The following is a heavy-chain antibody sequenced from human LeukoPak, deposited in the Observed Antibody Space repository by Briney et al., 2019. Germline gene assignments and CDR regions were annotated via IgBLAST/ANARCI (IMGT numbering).Heavy chain of an antibody. CDR2: ISSSGNYI. Sequence: GGSLRLSCAASGLTFSNYRMNWVREAPGKGLEWVSSISSSGNYIYYADSMRGRFTISRDNAKNSVYLQMSSLRAEDTAVYYCAGHPAEMNTLWGQGTLVTVSS. J-gene: IGHJ4*02. D-gene: IGHD5-24*01. CDR3: AGHPAEMNTL. V-gene: IGHV3-21*01. CDR1: GLTFSNYR.